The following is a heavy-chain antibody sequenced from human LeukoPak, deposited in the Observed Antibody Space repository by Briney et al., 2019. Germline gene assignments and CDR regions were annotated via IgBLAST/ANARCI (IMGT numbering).Heavy chain of an antibody. CDR1: GGTFSSYA. CDR3: ARVTYYYDSSGPWGWFDP. V-gene: IGHV1-69*13. CDR2: IIPIFGTA. J-gene: IGHJ5*02. Sequence: ASVKVSCKASGGTFSSYAISWVRQAPGQGLEWMGGIIPIFGTANYAQKFQGRVTITADESTSTAYMELSSLRSEDTAVYYCARVTYYYDSSGPWGWFDPWGQGTLVTVSS. D-gene: IGHD3-22*01.